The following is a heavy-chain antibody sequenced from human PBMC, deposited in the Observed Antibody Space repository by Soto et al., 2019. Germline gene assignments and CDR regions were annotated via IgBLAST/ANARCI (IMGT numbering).Heavy chain of an antibody. CDR1: GGSISSGGYY. Sequence: SETLSLTCTVSGGSISSGGYYWSWIRQHPGKGLEWIGYIYYSGSTYYNPSLKSRVTISVDTSKNQFSLKLSSVTAADTAVYYCARGGLSGYDLPQLDPWGQGTLVTVSS. CDR3: ARGGLSGYDLPQLDP. J-gene: IGHJ5*02. V-gene: IGHV4-31*03. D-gene: IGHD5-12*01. CDR2: IYYSGST.